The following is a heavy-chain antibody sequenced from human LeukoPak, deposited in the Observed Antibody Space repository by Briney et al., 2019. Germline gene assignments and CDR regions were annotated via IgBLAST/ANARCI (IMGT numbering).Heavy chain of an antibody. V-gene: IGHV3-48*02. CDR2: ISSSSDTI. J-gene: IGHJ4*02. Sequence: GSLRLSCAASGFTFNTYSMNWVCQAPGQGLQWVSYISSSSDTISYADSVKGRFTVSRDNAKNSLYLQMNSLRDEDTAVYYCARDYCSGGSCRHLDYWGEGTVDPVSS. CDR1: GFTFNTYS. D-gene: IGHD2-15*01. CDR3: ARDYCSGGSCRHLDY.